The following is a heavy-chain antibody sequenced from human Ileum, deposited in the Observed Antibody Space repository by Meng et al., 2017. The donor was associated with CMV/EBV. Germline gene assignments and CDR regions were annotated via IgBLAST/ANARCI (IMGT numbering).Heavy chain of an antibody. V-gene: IGHV1-18*04. CDR1: GYTYTNYG. CDR2: VSAYDGDT. Sequence: QVQLVQSGAEVKEPGASVKVSCKASGYTYTNYGISWVRQAPGQGLEWIGWVSAYDGDTNYAQKVKGRVTMTTDTSTTTAYMELRSLRSDDTAIYYCARVTNPEYFEHWGQGTLVTVSS. CDR3: ARVTNPEYFEH. J-gene: IGHJ1*01.